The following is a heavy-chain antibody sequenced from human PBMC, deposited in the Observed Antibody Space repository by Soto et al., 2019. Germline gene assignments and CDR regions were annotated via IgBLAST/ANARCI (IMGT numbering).Heavy chain of an antibody. Sequence: PSQTLSLTCAISVDIVSSDITSGNWIRQSPSRGLEWLGRTYYRSKWFHDYAASVKSRITINPDTSKNQFSLELNSMTPEDTAVYYCARGNALDVWGQGTVVTVSS. CDR2: TYYRSKWFH. CDR3: ARGNALDV. V-gene: IGHV6-1*01. CDR1: VDIVSSDITS. J-gene: IGHJ3*01. D-gene: IGHD3-10*01.